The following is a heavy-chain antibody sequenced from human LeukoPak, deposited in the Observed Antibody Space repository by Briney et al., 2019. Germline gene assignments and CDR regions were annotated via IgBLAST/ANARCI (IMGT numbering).Heavy chain of an antibody. Sequence: GGSLRLSCAASGFTFSNYGMQWVRQAPGKGLEWVALIRYDGSNKYYADSVKGRFTISRDNSKNALYLQMNSLRAEDTAVFYCAKVGYISSCDFVDYWGQGTLVTVSS. CDR1: GFTFSNYG. D-gene: IGHD6-6*01. CDR2: IRYDGSNK. V-gene: IGHV3-30*02. J-gene: IGHJ4*02. CDR3: AKVGYISSCDFVDY.